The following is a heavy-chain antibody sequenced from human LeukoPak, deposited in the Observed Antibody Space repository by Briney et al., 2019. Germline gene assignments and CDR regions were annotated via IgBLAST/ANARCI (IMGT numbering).Heavy chain of an antibody. Sequence: ASVKVSCKASGYTFTGYYMHWVRQAPGQGLEWMGWINPNSGGTNYAQKFQGRDTMTRDTSISTAYMELSRLRSDDTAVYYCARNPSTTGTKDYWGQGTLVTVSS. D-gene: IGHD1-1*01. CDR1: GYTFTGYY. CDR3: ARNPSTTGTKDY. J-gene: IGHJ4*02. V-gene: IGHV1-2*02. CDR2: INPNSGGT.